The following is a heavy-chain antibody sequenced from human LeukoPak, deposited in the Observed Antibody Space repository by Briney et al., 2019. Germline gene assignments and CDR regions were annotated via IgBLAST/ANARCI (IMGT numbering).Heavy chain of an antibody. V-gene: IGHV1-8*03. CDR1: GYTFTSYD. CDR3: ARARREMATTQGAYYYYMDV. Sequence: ASVKVSCKASGYTFTSYDINWVRQATGQGLEWMGWMNLNSGNTGYAQKFQGRVTITRNTSISTAYMELSSLRSEDTAVYYCARARREMATTQGAYYYYMDVWGKGTTVTVSS. J-gene: IGHJ6*03. CDR2: MNLNSGNT. D-gene: IGHD5-24*01.